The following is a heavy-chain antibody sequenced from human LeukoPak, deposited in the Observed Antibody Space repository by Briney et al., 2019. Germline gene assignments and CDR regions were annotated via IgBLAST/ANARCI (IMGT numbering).Heavy chain of an antibody. D-gene: IGHD5-18*01. J-gene: IGHJ4*02. Sequence: SETLSLTCTVSGGSISSGSYYWSWIRQPAGKGLEWIGRIYTSGSTNYNPSLKSRVTISVDASKNQFSLKLSSVTAADTAAYYCARLTQVFGYSYHFDYWGQGTLVTVSS. CDR3: ARLTQVFGYSYHFDY. CDR2: IYTSGST. V-gene: IGHV4-61*02. CDR1: GGSISSGSYY.